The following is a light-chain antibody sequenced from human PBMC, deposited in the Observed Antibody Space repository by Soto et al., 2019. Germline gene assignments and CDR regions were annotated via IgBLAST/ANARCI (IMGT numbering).Light chain of an antibody. Sequence: EIVMTQSPDALSVSPGERATLSCRASQSVSSNLAWYHQKPGQAPRLLIFGASTRATGIPARFSGSGSGTEFTLTISSLEPEDFAVYFCQQFDQSPRTFGHGTKVDIK. V-gene: IGKV3D-15*01. CDR2: GAS. J-gene: IGKJ1*01. CDR1: QSVSSN. CDR3: QQFDQSPRT.